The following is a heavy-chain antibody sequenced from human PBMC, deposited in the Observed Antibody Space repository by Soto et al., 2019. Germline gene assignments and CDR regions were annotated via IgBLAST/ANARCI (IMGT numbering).Heavy chain of an antibody. Sequence: SETLSLTCTVSGGSISSGDYYWSWIRQPPGKGLEWTGYIYYTGSTYYNPSLKSRLTISIDRSKNHFSLNLTSATAADTAVYFCARYQKGPFDHWGQGTLVTVSS. J-gene: IGHJ4*02. V-gene: IGHV4-30-4*01. CDR2: IYYTGST. CDR1: GGSISSGDYY. CDR3: ARYQKGPFDH. D-gene: IGHD2-2*01.